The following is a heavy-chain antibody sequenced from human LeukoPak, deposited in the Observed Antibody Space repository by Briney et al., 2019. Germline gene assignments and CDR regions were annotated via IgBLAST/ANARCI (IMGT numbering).Heavy chain of an antibody. V-gene: IGHV4-30-2*01. CDR3: ARSYSSSWYEAVRFDP. Sequence: SETLSLTCTVSGGSISSGGYYWSWIRQPPGKGLEWIGYIYHSGSTYYNPSLKSRVTISVDRSKNQFSLELSSVTAADTAVYYCARSYSSSWYEAVRFDPWGQGTLVTVSS. CDR2: IYHSGST. D-gene: IGHD6-13*01. CDR1: GGSISSGGYY. J-gene: IGHJ5*02.